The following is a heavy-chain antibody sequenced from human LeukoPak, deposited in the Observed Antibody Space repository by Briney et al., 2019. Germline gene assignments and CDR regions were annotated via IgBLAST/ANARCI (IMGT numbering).Heavy chain of an antibody. J-gene: IGHJ4*02. Sequence: TGGSLRLSCAASGFTFSSFGMHWVRQAPGKGLEWVAVIWHDASNKYYADSVKGRFTISRDNSKNTLHLQMNSLRAEDTAVYYCAKDDRGNEAPFDYWGQGTLVTVSS. CDR1: GFTFSSFG. V-gene: IGHV3-30*02. CDR3: AKDDRGNEAPFDY. CDR2: IWHDASNK.